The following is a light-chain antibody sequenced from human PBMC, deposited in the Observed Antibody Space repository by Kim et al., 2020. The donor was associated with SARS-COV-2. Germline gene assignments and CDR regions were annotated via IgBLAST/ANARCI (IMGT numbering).Light chain of an antibody. Sequence: ASGGDRVTVTGRASQGISNYLAWLQQKAGNAPRSLIYGASSLQSGVPSMFSGSGSGTDFTLTINSLQPEDFGTYYCQQYNSYPLTFGGGTKVEI. CDR1: QGISNY. CDR2: GAS. CDR3: QQYNSYPLT. J-gene: IGKJ4*01. V-gene: IGKV1-16*01.